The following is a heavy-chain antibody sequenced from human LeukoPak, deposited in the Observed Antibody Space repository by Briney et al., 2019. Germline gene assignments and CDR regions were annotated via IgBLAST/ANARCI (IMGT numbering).Heavy chain of an antibody. J-gene: IGHJ4*02. V-gene: IGHV3-23*01. Sequence: GGSLRLSCAASGFTFSSYAMSWVRQAPGKGLEWVSAISGSGGSTYYADSVKGRFTTSRDNSKNTLYLQMNSLRAEDTAVYYCANDDFWSGYYPPYFDYWGQGTLVTVSS. D-gene: IGHD3-3*01. CDR1: GFTFSSYA. CDR3: ANDDFWSGYYPPYFDY. CDR2: ISGSGGST.